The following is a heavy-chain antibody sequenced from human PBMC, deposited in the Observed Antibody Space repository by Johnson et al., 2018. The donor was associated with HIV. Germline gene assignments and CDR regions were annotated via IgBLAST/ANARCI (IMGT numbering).Heavy chain of an antibody. J-gene: IGHJ3*02. CDR3: ARGYYYGSGSYYNSGAFDI. V-gene: IGHV3-7*02. CDR2: IKEDGSEK. Sequence: VQLVESGGGLVQPGGSLRLSCAASGFTFTSYWMSWVRQAPGKGLEWVANIKEDGSEKKYVDSVKGRFTISRDNAKNSLYLQMNSLTAGDTAVYYCARGYYYGSGSYYNSGAFDIWGQGTMVTVSS. D-gene: IGHD3-10*01. CDR1: GFTFTSYW.